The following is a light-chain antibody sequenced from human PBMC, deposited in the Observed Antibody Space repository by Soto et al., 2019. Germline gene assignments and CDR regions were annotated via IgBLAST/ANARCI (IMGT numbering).Light chain of an antibody. CDR1: NSDVGGYNY. CDR3: SSYAGSKNFVV. Sequence: QSALTQPPSASGSPGQSVTISCTGTNSDVGGYNYVSWYQQHPGKAPKLMICEVSKRPSGVPDRFSGSKSGNMASLTVSGLQAEDEADYYCSSYAGSKNFVVFGGGTKLTVL. CDR2: EVS. J-gene: IGLJ2*01. V-gene: IGLV2-8*01.